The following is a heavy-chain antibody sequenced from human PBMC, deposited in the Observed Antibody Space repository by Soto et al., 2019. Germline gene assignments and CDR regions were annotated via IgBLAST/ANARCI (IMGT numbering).Heavy chain of an antibody. CDR3: ARGRPYANWFDP. Sequence: SETLSLTCAVYGGSFSGYYWSWIRQPPGKGLEWIGEINHSGSTNYNPSLKSRVTISVDTSKNQFSLKLSSVTAADTAVYYCARGRPYANWFDPWGQGTLVTV. D-gene: IGHD2-8*01. V-gene: IGHV4-34*01. CDR2: INHSGST. CDR1: GGSFSGYY. J-gene: IGHJ5*02.